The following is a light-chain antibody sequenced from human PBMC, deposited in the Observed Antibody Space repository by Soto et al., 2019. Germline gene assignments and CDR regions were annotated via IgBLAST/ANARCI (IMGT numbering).Light chain of an antibody. CDR1: QSIRSNS. V-gene: IGKV3-20*01. CDR2: GAS. Sequence: EIVMTQSPATLSVSPGERATLSFRASQSIRSNSLAWYQQKPGQAPRLLIYGASSRATGIPDRFSGSGSGTDFTLTISRLEPEDFAVYYCQQYGSSGTFGQGIKVDIK. J-gene: IGKJ1*01. CDR3: QQYGSSGT.